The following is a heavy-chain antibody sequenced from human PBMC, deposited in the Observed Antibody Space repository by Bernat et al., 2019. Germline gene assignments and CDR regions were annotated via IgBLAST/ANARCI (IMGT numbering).Heavy chain of an antibody. CDR3: ARGGTPKGGYQTY. Sequence: EVQLVESGGDLVQPGGSLRLSCAASGFTFSSYWMNWVRQAPGKGLEWVANIKEDGSDKYYVDSVKGRFTISRDNAKSSLYLQMNSLRAEDTAVYYCARGGTPKGGYQTYWGQGTLVTVSS. CDR1: GFTFSSYW. CDR2: IKEDGSDK. J-gene: IGHJ4*02. V-gene: IGHV3-7*03. D-gene: IGHD5-12*01.